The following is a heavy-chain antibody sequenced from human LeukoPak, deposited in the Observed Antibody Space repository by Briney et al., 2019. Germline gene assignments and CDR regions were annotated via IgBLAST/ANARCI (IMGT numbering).Heavy chain of an antibody. CDR2: ISGSGRGT. Sequence: GGSLRLSCAASGLTFPRYAFAWVRQAPGRGLQWVSGISGSGRGTFYSDSVKGRFTISRGNSKNTHYLQMSSLTAEDTAVYYCAKWGDFWTGLNNWYFELWGRGTLVTVSS. CDR1: GLTFPRYA. CDR3: AKWGDFWTGLNNWYFEL. D-gene: IGHD3/OR15-3a*01. J-gene: IGHJ2*01. V-gene: IGHV3-23*01.